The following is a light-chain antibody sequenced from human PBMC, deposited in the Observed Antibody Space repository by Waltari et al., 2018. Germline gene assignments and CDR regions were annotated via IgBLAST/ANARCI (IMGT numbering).Light chain of an antibody. V-gene: IGKV3D-15*01. CDR2: GAS. J-gene: IGKJ4*01. CDR3: LQRSNWPLT. CDR1: QSVSSS. Sequence: EIVMTQSPATLSLSPGERDTLSCRASQSVSSSLAWYQQNPGQAPRLLIYGASTRATGIPDRFSGSVSGTDFTLTISSLEPEDVGVYYCLQRSNWPLTFGGGTKVEIK.